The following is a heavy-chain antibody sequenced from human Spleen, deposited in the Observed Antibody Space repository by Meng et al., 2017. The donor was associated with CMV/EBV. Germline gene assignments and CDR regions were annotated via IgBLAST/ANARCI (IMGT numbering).Heavy chain of an antibody. CDR1: GFTFSSYA. CDR3: ARGWGRGLGGYYFDY. Sequence: SGFTFSSYAMGWVRQAPGKGLEWVSLIFSGAGNTYYADSVKGRFTISRDISKDTLYLQMNSLRAEDTAVYYCARGWGRGLGGYYFDYWGQGTLVTVSS. D-gene: IGHD1-26*01. V-gene: IGHV3-23*03. J-gene: IGHJ4*02. CDR2: IFSGAGNT.